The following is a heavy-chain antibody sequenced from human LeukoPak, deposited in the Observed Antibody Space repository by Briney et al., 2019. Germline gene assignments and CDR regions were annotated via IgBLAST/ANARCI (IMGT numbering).Heavy chain of an antibody. D-gene: IGHD1-1*01. J-gene: IGHJ5*02. CDR3: ARGIQRNWFDP. V-gene: IGHV3-72*01. CDR2: IRNKANSYTT. Sequence: HPGGSLRLSCAASGFTFSGHYMDWVRQAPGKGLEWVGRIRNKANSYTTEFAASVKGRFTISRDDSKNSLYLQMNSLKTEDTAVYYCARGIQRNWFDPWGQGTLVTVSS. CDR1: GFTFSGHY.